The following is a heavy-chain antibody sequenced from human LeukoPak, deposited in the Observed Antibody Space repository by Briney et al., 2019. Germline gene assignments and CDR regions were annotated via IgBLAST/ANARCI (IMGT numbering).Heavy chain of an antibody. Sequence: PGGSLRLSCAASGFTFNNYGMHWVRQAPGKGLEWVSYISSSSSTIYYADSVKGRFTISRDNAKNSLYLQMNSLRAEDTAVYYCARDWGTYFDYWGQGTLVTVSS. J-gene: IGHJ4*02. V-gene: IGHV3-48*01. CDR2: ISSSSSTI. D-gene: IGHD3-16*01. CDR1: GFTFNNYG. CDR3: ARDWGTYFDY.